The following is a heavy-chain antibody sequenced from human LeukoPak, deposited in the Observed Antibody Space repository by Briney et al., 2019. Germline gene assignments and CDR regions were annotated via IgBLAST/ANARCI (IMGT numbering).Heavy chain of an antibody. Sequence: SETLSLTCTVSGGSISSYSYYWGWIRQPPGKGLEWIGSIHFSGNTYYNPSLESRVTMSVDTSKNQFSLKLSSVTAADTAVYYCASGGSSWYWHYWGQGTLVTVPS. J-gene: IGHJ4*02. CDR1: GGSISSYSYY. D-gene: IGHD6-13*01. CDR3: ASGGSSWYWHY. CDR2: IHFSGNT. V-gene: IGHV4-39*07.